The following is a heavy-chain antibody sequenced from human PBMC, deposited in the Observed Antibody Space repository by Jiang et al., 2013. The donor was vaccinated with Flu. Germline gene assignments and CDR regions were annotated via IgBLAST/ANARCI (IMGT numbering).Heavy chain of an antibody. Sequence: LTCTVTGDSFNDYYWSWIRQPPGKGLEWIGFIYSSGNTNHNPSLKSRVTIEIDTPKNQFSLKLKSVTAADTAVYYCARDLGIAASGGLDVWGQGTTVTVSS. CDR3: ARDLGIAASGGLDV. V-gene: IGHV4-59*01. CDR2: IYSSGNT. CDR1: GDSFNDYY. D-gene: IGHD6-6*01. J-gene: IGHJ6*02.